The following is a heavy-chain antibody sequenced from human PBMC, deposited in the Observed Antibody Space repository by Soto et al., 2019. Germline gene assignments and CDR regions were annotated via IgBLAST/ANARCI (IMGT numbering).Heavy chain of an antibody. CDR3: ARLSGRSPSYDMDV. CDR2: INHSGST. Sequence: SQTQCDAWTVDGGTIGALCWSWIRQPPGKGLEWIGEINHSGSTNYNPSLKRRVTISVDTSKNQFSLKLSAVTAADTAVYYCARLSGRSPSYDMDVWGKGTTVSVSS. J-gene: IGHJ6*03. CDR1: GGTIGALC. V-gene: IGHV4-34*01. D-gene: IGHD3-10*01.